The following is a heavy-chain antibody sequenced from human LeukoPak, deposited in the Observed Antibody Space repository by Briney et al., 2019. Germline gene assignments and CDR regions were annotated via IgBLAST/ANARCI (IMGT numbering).Heavy chain of an antibody. CDR2: IIPIFGTA. CDR1: GYTLTELS. Sequence: ASVKVSCKVSGYTLTELSMHWVRQAPGQGLEWMGGIIPIFGTANYAQKFQGRVTITADESTSTAYMELSSLRSEDTAVYYCARVYCSGGSCQFDYWGQGTLVTVSS. J-gene: IGHJ4*02. D-gene: IGHD2-15*01. V-gene: IGHV1-69*13. CDR3: ARVYCSGGSCQFDY.